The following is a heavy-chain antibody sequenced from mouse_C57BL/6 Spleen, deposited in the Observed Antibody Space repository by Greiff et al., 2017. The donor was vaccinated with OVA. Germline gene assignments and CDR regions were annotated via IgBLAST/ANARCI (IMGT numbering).Heavy chain of an antibody. D-gene: IGHD6-1*01. V-gene: IGHV1-69*01. CDR1: GYTFTSYW. J-gene: IGHJ4*01. Sequence: VQLQQPGAELVMPGASVKLSCKASGYTFTSYWMHWVKQRPGQGLEWIGEIDPSDSYTNYNQKFKGKSTLTVDKSSSTAYMQLSSLTSEDSAVYYGARAGHLAQGYYAMDYWGQGTSVTVSS. CDR2: IDPSDSYT. CDR3: ARAGHLAQGYYAMDY.